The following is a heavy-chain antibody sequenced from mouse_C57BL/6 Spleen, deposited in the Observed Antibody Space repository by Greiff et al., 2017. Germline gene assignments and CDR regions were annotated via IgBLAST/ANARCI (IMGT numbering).Heavy chain of an antibody. V-gene: IGHV1-64*01. CDR1: GYTFTSYW. J-gene: IGHJ1*03. D-gene: IGHD1-1*01. Sequence: QVQLQQPGAELVKPGASVKLSCKASGYTFTSYWMPWVKQRPGQGLEWIGMIHPNSGSTNYNEKFKSKATLTVDKSSSTAYMQLSSLTSEDSAVYYCARTYYYGSSYGYFDVWGTGTTVTVSS. CDR3: ARTYYYGSSYGYFDV. CDR2: IHPNSGST.